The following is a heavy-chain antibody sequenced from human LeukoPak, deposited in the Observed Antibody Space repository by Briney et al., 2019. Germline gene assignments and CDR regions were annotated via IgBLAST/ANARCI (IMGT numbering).Heavy chain of an antibody. CDR3: ARITFVVEGYGMDV. J-gene: IGHJ6*02. CDR2: IYYSGST. CDR1: GDSITSGSYY. V-gene: IGHV4-39*07. Sequence: SETLSLTCTVSGDSITSGSYYWGWIRQPPGRGLEWIGSIYYSGSTYYNPSLKSRVTISVDTSKNQFSLSLSSVTAADTAVYYCARITFVVEGYGMDVWGQGTTVTVSS. D-gene: IGHD2-21*01.